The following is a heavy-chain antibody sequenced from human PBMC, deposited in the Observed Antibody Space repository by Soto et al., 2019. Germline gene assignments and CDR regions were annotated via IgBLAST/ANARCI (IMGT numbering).Heavy chain of an antibody. D-gene: IGHD3-10*01. V-gene: IGHV3-23*01. Sequence: RLSCAASGFPFSSYSMSWARQAPGKGLEWVSAISGSGGSTYYADSVKGRFTISRDNSKNTLYLQMNSLRAEDTAVYYRAKVRWSGDRPSYFDYWGQGTLVTVSS. J-gene: IGHJ4*02. CDR3: AKVRWSGDRPSYFDY. CDR2: ISGSGGST. CDR1: GFPFSSYS.